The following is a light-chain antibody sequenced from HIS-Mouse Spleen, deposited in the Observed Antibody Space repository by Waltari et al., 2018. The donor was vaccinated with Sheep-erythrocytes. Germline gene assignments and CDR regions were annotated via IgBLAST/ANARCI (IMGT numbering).Light chain of an antibody. CDR2: DVS. V-gene: IGLV2-11*01. J-gene: IGLJ1*01. CDR1: IRVVGGYNF. Sequence: QSALTQPRSVSGSPGQSVTISCTGTIRVVGGYNFVSWYHQHPGKAPKLMIYDVSTRPSGVPDRFSGSKSGNTASLTISGLQAEDEADYYCCSYAGSYNHVFATGTKVTVL. CDR3: CSYAGSYNHV.